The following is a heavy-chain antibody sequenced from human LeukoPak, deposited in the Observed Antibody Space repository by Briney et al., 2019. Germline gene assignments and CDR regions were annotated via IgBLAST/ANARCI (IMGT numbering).Heavy chain of an antibody. CDR3: ARHGRTEVGSFDY. D-gene: IGHD1-26*01. CDR2: IYSSGST. Sequence: SETLSLTCTVSGDSITSYYWSWIRQPPGKGLEWIGYIYSSGSTNYNPSFKSRVTMSVDTSKNQFSLRLSSVTAADTAVFYCARHGRTEVGSFDYWGQGTLVTVSS. V-gene: IGHV4-59*08. CDR1: GDSITSYY. J-gene: IGHJ4*02.